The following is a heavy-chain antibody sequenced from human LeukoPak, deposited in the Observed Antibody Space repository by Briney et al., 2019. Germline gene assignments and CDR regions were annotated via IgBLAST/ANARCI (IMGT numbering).Heavy chain of an antibody. CDR1: GGSFSGYY. Sequence: PSETLSLTCAVYGGSFSGYYWSWIRQPPGKGLEWIGEINHSGSTNYNPSPKSRVTISVDTSKNQFSLKLSSVTAADTAVYYCARGRGATKKRYYYYYMDVWGKGTTVTVSS. J-gene: IGHJ6*03. D-gene: IGHD1-26*01. V-gene: IGHV4-34*01. CDR3: ARGRGATKKRYYYYYMDV. CDR2: INHSGST.